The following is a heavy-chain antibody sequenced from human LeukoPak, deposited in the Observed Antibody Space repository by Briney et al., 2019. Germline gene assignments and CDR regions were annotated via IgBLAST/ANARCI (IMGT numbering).Heavy chain of an antibody. CDR3: AKGSGTYQGPFDY. V-gene: IGHV3-9*01. CDR2: ISWNGDST. CDR1: GFTFDDYA. D-gene: IGHD1-26*01. J-gene: IGHJ4*02. Sequence: GGSLRLSCAASGFTFDDYAMHWVRQVPGKGLQWVSGISWNGDSTGYADSVRGRFTISRDNARNSLYLRMNSLRTEDKALYYCAKGSGTYQGPFDYWGQGTLVTVSS.